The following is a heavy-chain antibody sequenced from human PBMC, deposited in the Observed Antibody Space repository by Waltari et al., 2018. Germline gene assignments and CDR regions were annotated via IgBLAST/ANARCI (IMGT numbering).Heavy chain of an antibody. CDR2: IKQDGSEK. CDR3: ARGYYDFWSGPSRYFDY. V-gene: IGHV3-7*01. Sequence: EVQLVESGGGLVQPGGSLSLSCAASGFTFSSYWMSWVRQAPGKGLEWVANIKQDGSEKYYVDSVKGRFTISRDNAKNSLYLQMNSLRAEDTAVYYCARGYYDFWSGPSRYFDYWGQGTLVTVSS. CDR1: GFTFSSYW. D-gene: IGHD3-3*01. J-gene: IGHJ4*02.